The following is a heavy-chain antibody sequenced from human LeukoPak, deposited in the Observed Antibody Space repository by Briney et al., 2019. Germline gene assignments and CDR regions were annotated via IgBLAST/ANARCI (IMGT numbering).Heavy chain of an antibody. CDR1: GYTFPRYY. Sequence: ASVKVPRKASGYTFPRYYMHWVRQAPGQGLEWMGWMNPNSGGTNYAQKFQGRVTMTRDTSISTAYMELSRLRSDDTAVYYCARSSGIAAAGYVGDYYYMDVWGKGTTVTVSS. CDR2: MNPNSGGT. D-gene: IGHD6-13*01. V-gene: IGHV1-2*02. J-gene: IGHJ6*03. CDR3: ARSSGIAAAGYVGDYYYMDV.